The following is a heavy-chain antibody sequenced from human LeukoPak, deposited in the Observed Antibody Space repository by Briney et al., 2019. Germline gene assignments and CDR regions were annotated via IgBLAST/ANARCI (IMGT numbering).Heavy chain of an antibody. CDR1: GFTFSGSA. CDR2: IRSKANSYAT. J-gene: IGHJ6*03. Sequence: PGGSLTLSCAASGFTFSGSAMHWVRQASGKGLEWVGRIRSKANSYATAYAASVKGIFTISRDASKNTAYLQMNSLKTEHTAVYYCLLSNLPYSYYYMAVWGKGTTVTVSS. V-gene: IGHV3-73*01. CDR3: LLSNLPYSYYYMAV.